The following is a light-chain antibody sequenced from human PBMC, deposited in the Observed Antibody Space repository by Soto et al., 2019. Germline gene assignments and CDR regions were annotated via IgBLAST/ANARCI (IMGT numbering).Light chain of an antibody. Sequence: QSALTQPPSASGAPGQSVTISCTGTSSDVGGYNYVSWYQQHPGEAPKLMIFEVNKRPSGVPDRFSGSKSGSTASLTVSGVQDEDEADYYCSSYGGSNNFVVFGGGTKLTVL. CDR3: SSYGGSNNFVV. V-gene: IGLV2-8*01. J-gene: IGLJ3*02. CDR1: SSDVGGYNY. CDR2: EVN.